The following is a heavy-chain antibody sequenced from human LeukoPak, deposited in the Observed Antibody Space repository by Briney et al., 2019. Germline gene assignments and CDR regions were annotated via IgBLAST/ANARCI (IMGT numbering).Heavy chain of an antibody. CDR1: VFTFSSYA. V-gene: IGHV3-23*01. Sequence: PGGSLRLSCAASVFTFSSYAMSWVRQAPGKGLEWVSAISGSVGSTYYADSLKGRFTISRYNSKNTLYLQMNSLRAEDTAIYYCAKFPLWFGDYWGQGTLVTVSS. CDR3: AKFPLWFGDY. J-gene: IGHJ4*02. CDR2: ISGSVGST. D-gene: IGHD3-10*01.